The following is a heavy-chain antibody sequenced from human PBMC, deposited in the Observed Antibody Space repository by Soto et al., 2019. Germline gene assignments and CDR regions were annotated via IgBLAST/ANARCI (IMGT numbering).Heavy chain of an antibody. CDR3: TRDRVRRYYDGRGYYYSAY. CDR1: GGTFSSYA. CDR2: IIPIFGTA. Sequence: QVQLVQSGAEVKKPGSSVKVSCKASGGTFSSYAISWVRQAPGQGLEWMGGIIPIFGTANYAQKFQGRVTVTADESTRTAYMELSSLRSEDTAVYYCTRDRVRRYYDGRGYYYSAYWGQGTLVTVSS. J-gene: IGHJ4*02. D-gene: IGHD3-22*01. V-gene: IGHV1-69*01.